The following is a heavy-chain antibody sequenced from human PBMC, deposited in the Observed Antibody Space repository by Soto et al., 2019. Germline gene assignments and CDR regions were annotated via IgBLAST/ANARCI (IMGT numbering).Heavy chain of an antibody. CDR1: GFTFSTYS. CDR2: ISRESKYI. D-gene: IGHD2-2*01. Sequence: LRLSCAASGFTFSTYSMTWVRQAPGKGLEWVSSISRESKYIFYADSVKGRFTISRDNAKNSLYLQMNSLRAEDTAVYYCAGGSSLFFWYSDIWGQGALVTVSS. J-gene: IGHJ4*02. V-gene: IGHV3-21*01. CDR3: AGGSSLFFWYSDI.